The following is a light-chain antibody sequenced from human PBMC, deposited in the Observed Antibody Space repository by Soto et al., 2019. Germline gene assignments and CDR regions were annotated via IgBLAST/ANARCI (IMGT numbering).Light chain of an antibody. CDR3: QHYNTYPWT. V-gene: IGKV1-39*01. CDR2: ATS. CDR1: QRITTY. J-gene: IGKJ1*01. Sequence: DIQMTQSPSSLSASVGDRVTITCRASQRITTYLNWYQQKPGKAPNLLITATSTLQSGVPSRFSGSGSGTDFTLTISSLQPEDFATYYCQHYNTYPWTFGQGTKVDIK.